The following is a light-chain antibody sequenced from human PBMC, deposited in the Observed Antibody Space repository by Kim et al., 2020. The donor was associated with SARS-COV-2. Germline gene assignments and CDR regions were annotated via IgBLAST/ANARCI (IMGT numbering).Light chain of an antibody. CDR2: GAS. Sequence: VATGERATLSCRTSQSVSSNFAWYQQKPGQVPKLLIYGASTRATEIPARFSGSGSGTEFTLTISSLQSEDFAVYYCQQYNIWPLTFGGGTKVEIK. CDR3: QQYNIWPLT. J-gene: IGKJ4*01. CDR1: QSVSSN. V-gene: IGKV3-15*01.